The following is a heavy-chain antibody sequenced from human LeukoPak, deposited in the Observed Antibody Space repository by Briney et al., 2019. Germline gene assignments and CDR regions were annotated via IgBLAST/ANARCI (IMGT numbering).Heavy chain of an antibody. D-gene: IGHD6-19*01. V-gene: IGHV4-61*01. Sequence: SETLSLTCTVSGASVSTGTYYWSWIRQPPGKGLEWIGYIYSTGSTNFNPSLKSRLTMSIDTSKNQFSLNLSSVTAADTAMYYCAKDESDSSGLFNWGQGTLVTVSS. CDR2: IYSTGST. J-gene: IGHJ4*02. CDR1: GASVSTGTYY. CDR3: AKDESDSSGLFN.